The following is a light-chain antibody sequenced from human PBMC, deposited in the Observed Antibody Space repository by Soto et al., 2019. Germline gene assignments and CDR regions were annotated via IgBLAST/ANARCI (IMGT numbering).Light chain of an antibody. CDR2: GVS. Sequence: EIVLTQSPATLSLSPGDRATLSCRASQSVRSDYFAWYQQKPGQPPRVILFGVSTRATAIPDRFSGSGSGTDFTLTISRLEPDDFGLYYCQQYGRSSLTFGPGTKVDIK. CDR3: QQYGRSSLT. V-gene: IGKV3-20*01. CDR1: QSVRSDY. J-gene: IGKJ3*01.